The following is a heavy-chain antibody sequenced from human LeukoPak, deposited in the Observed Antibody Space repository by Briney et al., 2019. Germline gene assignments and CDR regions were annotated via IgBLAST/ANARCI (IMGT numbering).Heavy chain of an antibody. CDR2: VYYSGST. CDR1: GGSISSYY. V-gene: IGHV4-59*08. D-gene: IGHD6-19*01. J-gene: IGHJ4*02. Sequence: SETLSLTCTVSGGSISSYYWNWIRQPPGKGLEWIGYVYYSGSTNYNPSLKSRVTISVDTSKNQFSLKLSSVTAADTAVYYCARHLPPAVVGFDYWGQGTLVTVSS. CDR3: ARHLPPAVVGFDY.